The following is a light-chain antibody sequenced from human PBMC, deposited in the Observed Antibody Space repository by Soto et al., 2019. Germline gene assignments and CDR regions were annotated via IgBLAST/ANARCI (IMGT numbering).Light chain of an antibody. J-gene: IGKJ5*01. CDR2: GAS. V-gene: IGKV1-9*01. CDR1: QGISSY. CDR3: QHLNYRHPIT. Sequence: IQLTQSPSSLSASVGGRCTITCLAIQGISSYLGWYQQKPWKAPKLLIYGASTLQCGVPSSFSGSGSGTEFTLTISSLQHDDFANYYCQHLNYRHPITFGQGTRLEIK.